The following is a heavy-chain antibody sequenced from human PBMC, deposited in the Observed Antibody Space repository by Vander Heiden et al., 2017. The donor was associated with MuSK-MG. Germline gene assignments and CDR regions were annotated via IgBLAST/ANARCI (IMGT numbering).Heavy chain of an antibody. J-gene: IGHJ4*02. D-gene: IGHD3-3*01. V-gene: IGHV3-49*04. CDR2: IRSKAYGGTT. CDR1: GFTFGDEA. Sequence: EVQLVESGGGLVQPGRSLRLSCTASGFTFGDEAMSWVRQAPGKGLEWVGFIRSKAYGGTTEYAASVKGRFTISRDDSKSIAYLQMNSLKTEDTAVYDCTRVGDYNFWSGYLDYWGQGTLVTVSS. CDR3: TRVGDYNFWSGYLDY.